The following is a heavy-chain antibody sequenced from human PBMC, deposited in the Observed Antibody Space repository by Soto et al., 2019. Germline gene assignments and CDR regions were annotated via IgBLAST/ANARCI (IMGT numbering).Heavy chain of an antibody. J-gene: IGHJ4*02. CDR2: SNTGNGNT. Sequence: QVQLVQSGAEVKKPGASLKVACKASGYTFTSYAMHWVRQAPGQRLEWMGWSNTGNGNTKYSQKFQGRVTITRDTSASTAYMELSSLRSEDTAVYYCARVFYGDWGQGTLVTVSS. CDR1: GYTFTSYA. CDR3: ARVFYGD. V-gene: IGHV1-3*04. D-gene: IGHD4-17*01.